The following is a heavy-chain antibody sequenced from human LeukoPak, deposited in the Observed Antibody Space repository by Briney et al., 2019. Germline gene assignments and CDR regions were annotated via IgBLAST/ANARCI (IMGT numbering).Heavy chain of an antibody. J-gene: IGHJ4*02. Sequence: GASVKVSCKASGGTFSSYTISWVQQAPGQGLEWMGRIIPILGIANYAQKFQGRVTITADKSTSTAYMELSSLRSEDTAVYYCARARRDGYNSFSFDYWGQGTLVTVSS. CDR1: GGTFSSYT. CDR2: IIPILGIA. D-gene: IGHD5-24*01. V-gene: IGHV1-69*02. CDR3: ARARRDGYNSFSFDY.